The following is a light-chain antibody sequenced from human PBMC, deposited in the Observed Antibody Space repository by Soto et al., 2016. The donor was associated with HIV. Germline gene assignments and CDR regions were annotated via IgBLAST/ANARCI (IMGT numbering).Light chain of an antibody. V-gene: IGLV3-25*03. Sequence: SYELTQPPSVSVSPGQTASITCSGDTLPKQYAYWYQQKPGQAPVLVIYKDSERPSGIPERFSSSSSGTTVTLTISGVQAEDEADYYCQSADSSGTYVLFGGGTKLTVL. CDR1: TLPKQY. CDR2: KDS. J-gene: IGLJ2*01. CDR3: QSADSSGTYVL.